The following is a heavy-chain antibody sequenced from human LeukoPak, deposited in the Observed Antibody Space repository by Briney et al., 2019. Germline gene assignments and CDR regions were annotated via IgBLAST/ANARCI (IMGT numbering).Heavy chain of an antibody. CDR3: VRALGSSYADY. D-gene: IGHD6-6*01. Sequence: GGSLRLSCAASGFTFTHSWMSWVRQGPGRGLEWVANIKQDGSESYYVDSVEGRFTISRDNAKNSVSLQMNSLSGDDTAVYYCVRALGSSYADYWGQGTLVTVSS. V-gene: IGHV3-7*01. CDR2: IKQDGSES. CDR1: GFTFTHSW. J-gene: IGHJ4*02.